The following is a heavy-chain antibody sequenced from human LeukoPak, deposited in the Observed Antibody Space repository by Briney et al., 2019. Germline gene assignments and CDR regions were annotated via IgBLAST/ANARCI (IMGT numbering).Heavy chain of an antibody. J-gene: IGHJ4*02. CDR2: ISASGDAT. D-gene: IGHD1-26*01. V-gene: IGHV3-23*01. CDR1: GFTFSAHS. CDR3: AKASNGGSYYGVIIDY. Sequence: GGSLRLSCAASGFTFSAHSMTWVRQAPGKGLEWVSGISASGDATFYADSVKGRFTISRDNSKNTVDLQMNSLRAEDTAVYYCAKASNGGSYYGVIIDYWGQGTLVTVSS.